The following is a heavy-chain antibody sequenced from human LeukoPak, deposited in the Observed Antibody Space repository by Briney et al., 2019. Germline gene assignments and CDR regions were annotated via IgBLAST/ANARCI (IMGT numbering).Heavy chain of an antibody. CDR1: GGTFSSYA. V-gene: IGHV1-69*13. Sequence: SVKVSCKASGGTFSSYAISWVRQAPGQGLEWMGGIIPIFGTANYAQKFQGRVTITADESTSAAYMELSSLRSEDTAVYYCASGTRDFWSGYSPTFIDYWGQGTLVTVSS. D-gene: IGHD3-3*01. CDR2: IIPIFGTA. J-gene: IGHJ4*02. CDR3: ASGTRDFWSGYSPTFIDY.